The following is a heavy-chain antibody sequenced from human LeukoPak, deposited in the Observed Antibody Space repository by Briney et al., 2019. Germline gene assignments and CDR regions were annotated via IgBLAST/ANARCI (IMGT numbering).Heavy chain of an antibody. V-gene: IGHV4-34*01. D-gene: IGHD3-16*01. CDR2: INHSGST. J-gene: IGHJ4*02. Sequence: SETLSLTCAVYGGSFSGYYWSWIRQPPGKGLEWIGEINHSGSTNYNPSLKSRVTISVDTSKNQFSLKLSSVTAADTAVYYCAKFAGGGYSHWGQGTLVTVSS. CDR3: AKFAGGGYSH. CDR1: GGSFSGYY.